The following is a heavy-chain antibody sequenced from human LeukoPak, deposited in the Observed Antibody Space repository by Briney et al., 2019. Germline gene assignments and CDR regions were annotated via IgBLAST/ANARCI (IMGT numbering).Heavy chain of an antibody. Sequence: GGSLRLSCAASGFTFSSYWMSWVRQAPGKGLEWVANIKQDGSEKYYVDSVKGRFTISRDNAKNSLYLQMNSLRAEDTAVYYCAGDGAIFGVVISYDYWGQGTLVTVSS. V-gene: IGHV3-7*01. CDR2: IKQDGSEK. CDR3: AGDGAIFGVVISYDY. J-gene: IGHJ4*02. CDR1: GFTFSSYW. D-gene: IGHD3-3*01.